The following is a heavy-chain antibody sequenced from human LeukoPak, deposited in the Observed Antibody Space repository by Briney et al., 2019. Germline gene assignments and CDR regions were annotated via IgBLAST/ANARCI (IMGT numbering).Heavy chain of an antibody. CDR3: AGAVVTASDAFDI. D-gene: IGHD2-21*02. CDR2: IYYSGST. J-gene: IGHJ3*02. CDR1: GVSISSYY. V-gene: IGHV4-59*12. Sequence: PSETLSLTCTVSGVSISSYYWSWIRQPPGKGLEWIGYIYYSGSTSYNPSLKSRVTISVDTSKNQFSLKLSSVTAADTAVYYCAGAVVTASDAFDIWGQGTMVTVSS.